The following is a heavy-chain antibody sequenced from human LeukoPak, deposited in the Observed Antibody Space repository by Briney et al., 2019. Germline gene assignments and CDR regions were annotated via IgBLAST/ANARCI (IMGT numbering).Heavy chain of an antibody. Sequence: GGSLRLSCAASGFTFSSYGMHWVRQAPGKGLEWVAFIRYDGSNKYYADSVKGRFTISRDNSKNTLYLQMNSLRAEDTAVYYCAKDSRFGYSSTSDAFDIWGQGTMVTVSS. CDR1: GFTFSSYG. CDR3: AKDSRFGYSSTSDAFDI. J-gene: IGHJ3*02. CDR2: IRYDGSNK. D-gene: IGHD6-13*01. V-gene: IGHV3-30*02.